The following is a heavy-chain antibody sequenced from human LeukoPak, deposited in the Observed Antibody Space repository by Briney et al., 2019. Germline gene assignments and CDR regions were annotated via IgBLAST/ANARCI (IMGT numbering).Heavy chain of an antibody. CDR1: GFTFSSYSSYW. J-gene: IGHJ4*02. CDR3: ARDPDY. CDR2: IKQDGSEK. Sequence: PGGSLRLSCVASGFTFSSYSSYWMNWVRQAPGKGLEWVANIKQDGSEKYYVDSVKGRFTISRDNAKNSLYLQMNSLRAEDTAVYYCARDPDYWGQGTLVTVSS. V-gene: IGHV3-7*01.